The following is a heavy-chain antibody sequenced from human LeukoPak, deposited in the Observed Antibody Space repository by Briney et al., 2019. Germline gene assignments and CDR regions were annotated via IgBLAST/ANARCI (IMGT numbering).Heavy chain of an antibody. CDR2: ISSSSSYI. CDR1: GFTFSSYG. V-gene: IGHV3-21*01. J-gene: IGHJ4*02. D-gene: IGHD1-26*01. Sequence: GGSLRLSCAASGFTFSSYGITWVRPAPGKGLEWVSSISSSSSYIYYADSVKGRFTISRDNAKNSLYLQMNSLRAEDTAVYYCASQLKGATQDVWGQGTLVTVSS. CDR3: ASQLKGATQDV.